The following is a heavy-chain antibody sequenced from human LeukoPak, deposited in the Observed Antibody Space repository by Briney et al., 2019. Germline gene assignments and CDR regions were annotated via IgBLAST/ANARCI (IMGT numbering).Heavy chain of an antibody. V-gene: IGHV1-69*06. Sequence: GASVKVSCKASGGTFSSYAISWVRQAPGQGLEWMGGIIPIFGTANYAQKFQGRVTITADKSTSTAYMELSSLRSEDTAVYYCARDRLELNWFDPWGQGTLVTVSS. CDR2: IIPIFGTA. D-gene: IGHD1-7*01. CDR3: ARDRLELNWFDP. J-gene: IGHJ5*02. CDR1: GGTFSSYA.